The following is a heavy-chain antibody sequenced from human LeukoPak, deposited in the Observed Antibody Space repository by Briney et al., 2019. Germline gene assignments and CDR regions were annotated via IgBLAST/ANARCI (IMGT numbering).Heavy chain of an antibody. CDR3: AREYSSSTGKASDY. D-gene: IGHD6-6*01. V-gene: IGHV3-48*01. Sequence: GGSLRLSCAASGFTFSTYSMNWVRQAPGKGLEWVSYISSSSSTIYYADSVKGRFTISRDNAKNSLYLQMNSLRAEDTAVYYCAREYSSSTGKASDYWGQGTLVTVSS. J-gene: IGHJ4*02. CDR1: GFTFSTYS. CDR2: ISSSSSTI.